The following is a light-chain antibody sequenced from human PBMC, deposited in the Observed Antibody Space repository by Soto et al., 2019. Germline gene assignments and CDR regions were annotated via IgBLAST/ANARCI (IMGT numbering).Light chain of an antibody. V-gene: IGLV2-14*01. Sequence: QSALTQPASVSGSPGQSITISCTGTSSDVGGYNYVSWYQQHPGKAPKLMIYEVSDRPSGVSHRFSGSKSGNTASLTISGLQAEDEADYYCSSYTSTSKLIFGGGTKVTVL. CDR2: EVS. CDR3: SSYTSTSKLI. CDR1: SSDVGGYNY. J-gene: IGLJ2*01.